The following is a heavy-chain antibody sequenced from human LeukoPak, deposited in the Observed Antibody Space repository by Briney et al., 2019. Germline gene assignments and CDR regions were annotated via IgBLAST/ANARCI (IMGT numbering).Heavy chain of an antibody. J-gene: IGHJ4*02. V-gene: IGHV4-39*01. CDR2: IYYSGNT. D-gene: IGHD3/OR15-3a*01. Sequence: SETLSLTCAVSGVSISSSNSCWGWIRQPPGKGLEWIGSIYYSGNTYYNASLKSRVTISIDTSKNQFSLKLTSVTAADTAVYYCARQTGSGLFILPGGQGTLVTVSS. CDR3: ARQTGSGLFILP. CDR1: GVSISSSNSC.